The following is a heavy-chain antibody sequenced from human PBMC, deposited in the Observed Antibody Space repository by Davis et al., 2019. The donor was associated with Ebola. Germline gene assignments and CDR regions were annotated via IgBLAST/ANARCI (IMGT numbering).Heavy chain of an antibody. J-gene: IGHJ4*02. D-gene: IGHD2-21*02. CDR2: LFYTGTT. Sequence: SETLSLTCSVSGGSIGNSNYYCSWLRKPPGKGLEWVGSLFYTGTTYFNSSLNSRVAVSVDTSRNHFSLKLSSVTATDTAIYYCAIQVVGTTRIFDFWGQGNLVTVSS. CDR1: GGSIGNSNYY. CDR3: AIQVVGTTRIFDF. V-gene: IGHV4-39*02.